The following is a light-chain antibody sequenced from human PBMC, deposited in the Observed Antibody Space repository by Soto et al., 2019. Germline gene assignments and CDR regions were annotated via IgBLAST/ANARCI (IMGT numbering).Light chain of an antibody. CDR1: QSISRY. J-gene: IGKJ4*01. CDR3: QQRSNWPT. V-gene: IGKV3-11*01. Sequence: EIVLTQSPATLSLSPGERATLSCRASQSISRYLAWYQQKPGQAPRLLIYDASHRATGIPARFSGSGSGTDFTLTISSLEPEDCTVYYCQQRSNWPTFGGGTKVEIK. CDR2: DAS.